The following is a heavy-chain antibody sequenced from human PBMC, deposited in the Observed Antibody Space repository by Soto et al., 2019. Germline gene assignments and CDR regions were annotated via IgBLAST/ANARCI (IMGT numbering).Heavy chain of an antibody. J-gene: IGHJ4*02. V-gene: IGHV5-51*01. D-gene: IGHD3-10*01. Sequence: PGESLKISCTGSGYSFTDYWIAWVRQMPGKGLEWMGIIYPGDSDTRYSPSFQGQVTISADKSISTAYLQWRSLKASDTAMYYCARQAFGSYDYWGQGTQVTVSS. CDR3: ARQAFGSYDY. CDR2: IYPGDSDT. CDR1: GYSFTDYW.